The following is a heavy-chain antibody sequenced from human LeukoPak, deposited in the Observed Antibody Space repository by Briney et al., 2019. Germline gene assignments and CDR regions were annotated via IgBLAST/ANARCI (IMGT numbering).Heavy chain of an antibody. CDR2: IYHSGST. Sequence: SETLSLTCAVSGYSISSGYYWGWIRQPPGKGLEWIGSIYHSGSTYYNPSLKSRVTISVDTSKNQFSLKLSSVTAADTAVYYCARHETPDSSSWRDYWGQGTLVTVSS. D-gene: IGHD6-13*01. CDR3: ARHETPDSSSWRDY. J-gene: IGHJ4*02. CDR1: GYSISSGYY. V-gene: IGHV4-38-2*01.